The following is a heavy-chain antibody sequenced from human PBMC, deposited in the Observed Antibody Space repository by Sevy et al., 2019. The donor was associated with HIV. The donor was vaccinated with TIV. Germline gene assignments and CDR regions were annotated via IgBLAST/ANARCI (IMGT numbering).Heavy chain of an antibody. Sequence: GGSLRLSCAASGFTFSSYTMNWVRQAPGKGLEWVSYISTTSIITYYADSVRGRITITKDKAKNSLYLQMNSLRAEDTAVYDGARDASPCCSGGRCYFNAFDIWGQGTMVTVSS. D-gene: IGHD2-15*01. J-gene: IGHJ3*02. CDR3: ARDASPCCSGGRCYFNAFDI. CDR1: GFTFSSYT. CDR2: ISTTSIIT. V-gene: IGHV3-48*01.